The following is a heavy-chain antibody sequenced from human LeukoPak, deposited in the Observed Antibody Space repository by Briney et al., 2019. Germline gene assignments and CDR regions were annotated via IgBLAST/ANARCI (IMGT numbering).Heavy chain of an antibody. Sequence: SETLSLTCTVSGGSISSSTYYWVWVRQPPGKGLVWSRTIYYSGSTHYNPSHKPRVTISVDTHKNQFSLKLSSVTAADTAVYYCARLYYGSGCLDHWGQGTLVTVSS. CDR3: ARLYYGSGCLDH. CDR1: GGSISSSTYY. J-gene: IGHJ4*02. D-gene: IGHD3-10*01. CDR2: IYYSGST. V-gene: IGHV4-39*01.